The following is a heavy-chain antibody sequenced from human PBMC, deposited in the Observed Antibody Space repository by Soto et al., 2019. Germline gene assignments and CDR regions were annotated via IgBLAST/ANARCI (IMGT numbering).Heavy chain of an antibody. CDR2: INHSGST. CDR3: ARGQQPPKYSYDMDD. Sequence: QVQLQQWGAGLLKPSETLSLTCAVYGGSFSGYYWSWIRQPPGKGLEWIGEINHSGSTNYNPSLKSRVNISVDTSKNQFSLKLSSVTAADTAVYYCARGQQPPKYSYDMDDWGKGTTVTVSS. CDR1: GGSFSGYY. D-gene: IGHD6-13*01. V-gene: IGHV4-34*01. J-gene: IGHJ6*03.